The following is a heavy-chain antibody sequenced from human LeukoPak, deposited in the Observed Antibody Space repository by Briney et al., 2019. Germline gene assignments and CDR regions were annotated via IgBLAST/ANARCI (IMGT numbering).Heavy chain of an antibody. D-gene: IGHD3-22*01. J-gene: IGHJ4*02. CDR2: IRQDGSEK. CDR3: ARDLGDYYDSSGQGYY. V-gene: IGHV3-7*01. Sequence: PGGSLRLSCAASGFTFSSYWMSWVRQAPGKGLEWVANIRQDGSEKYYVDSVKGRFTISRDNAKNSLYLQMNSLRAEDTAVYYCARDLGDYYDSSGQGYYWGQGTLVTVSS. CDR1: GFTFSSYW.